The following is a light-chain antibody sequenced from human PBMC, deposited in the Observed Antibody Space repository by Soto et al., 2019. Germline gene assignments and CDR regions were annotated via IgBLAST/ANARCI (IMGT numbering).Light chain of an antibody. J-gene: IGLJ2*01. CDR1: TGAVTSGHY. CDR2: DTS. Sequence: QAVVTQEPSLTVSPGGTVTLTCGSSTGAVTSGHYPYWFQQKPGQAPRTLISDTSNTHSWTPARFSGSLLGGKAALTLSGAQPEDEAEYYCLLAYNGRRIFGGGTKLTVL. V-gene: IGLV7-46*01. CDR3: LLAYNGRRI.